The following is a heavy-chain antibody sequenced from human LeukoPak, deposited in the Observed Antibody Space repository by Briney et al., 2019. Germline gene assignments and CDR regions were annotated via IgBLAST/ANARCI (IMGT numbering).Heavy chain of an antibody. CDR1: GGSISSYY. CDR3: ARVWRWLQLGHFDY. D-gene: IGHD5-24*01. J-gene: IGHJ4*02. CDR2: IYYSGST. V-gene: IGHV4-59*12. Sequence: SETLSLTCTVSGGSISSYYWSWIRQPPGKGLEWIGYIYYSGSTIYNPSLKSRVTISVDTSKKQFSLKLSSVTAADTAVYYCARVWRWLQLGHFDYWGQGTLVTVSS.